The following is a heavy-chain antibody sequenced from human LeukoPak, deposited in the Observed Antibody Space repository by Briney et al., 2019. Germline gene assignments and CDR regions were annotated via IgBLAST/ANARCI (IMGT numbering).Heavy chain of an antibody. CDR1: GFTFTSYA. CDR2: ITGNSDRI. J-gene: IGHJ4*02. Sequence: PGGSLRLSCAASGFTFTSYAMSWVRQAPGKGLEWVSVITGNSDRIYYADSVKGRCTISRDSSKNTLYLQMNSLRAEDTAVYYCAKRAPDCTTTSCYFVSFDYWGQGTLVTVSS. CDR3: AKRAPDCTTTSCYFVSFDY. V-gene: IGHV3-23*01. D-gene: IGHD2-2*01.